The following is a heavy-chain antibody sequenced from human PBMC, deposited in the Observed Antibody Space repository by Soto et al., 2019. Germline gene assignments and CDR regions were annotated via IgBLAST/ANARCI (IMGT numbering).Heavy chain of an antibody. Sequence: SETLSLTCTVSGGSISSGGYYWSWIRQHPGKGLEWIGYIYYSGSTYYNPSLKSRVTISVDTSKNQFSLKLSSVTAADTAVYYCARGVRGAFYMDVWGKGTTVTVSS. J-gene: IGHJ6*03. CDR2: IYYSGST. D-gene: IGHD3-10*01. V-gene: IGHV4-31*03. CDR3: ARGVRGAFYMDV. CDR1: GGSISSGGYY.